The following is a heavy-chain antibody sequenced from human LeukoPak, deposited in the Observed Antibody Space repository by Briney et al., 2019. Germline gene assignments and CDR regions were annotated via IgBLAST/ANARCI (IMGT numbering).Heavy chain of an antibody. CDR3: ASFRDTDN. D-gene: IGHD2-21*01. Sequence: GGSLILSCEVSGLTFSNVWMYWFRQAPGEGLVWVSRINTAGSTVYADHVEGRFTISRDNAKNMVYLQMNSLRAEDTAVYYCASFRDTDNWGRGTMVTVSS. CDR2: INTAGST. J-gene: IGHJ3*01. V-gene: IGHV3-74*01. CDR1: GLTFSNVW.